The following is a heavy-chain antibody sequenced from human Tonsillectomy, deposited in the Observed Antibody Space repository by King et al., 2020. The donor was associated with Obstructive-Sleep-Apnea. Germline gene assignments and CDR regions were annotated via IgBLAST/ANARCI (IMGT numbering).Heavy chain of an antibody. J-gene: IGHJ3*02. D-gene: IGHD6-19*01. Sequence: VQLQQWGAGLLKPSETLSLTCAVYGGSFSGYYWSWIRQPPGKGLEWIGEINHSGSTNYNPSLKSRVTISVDTSKNQFSLKLSSVTAADTAVYYCLCSGWSVRVGAFDIWGQGTMVTVSS. CDR1: GGSFSGYY. CDR2: INHSGST. V-gene: IGHV4-34*01. CDR3: LCSGWSVRVGAFDI.